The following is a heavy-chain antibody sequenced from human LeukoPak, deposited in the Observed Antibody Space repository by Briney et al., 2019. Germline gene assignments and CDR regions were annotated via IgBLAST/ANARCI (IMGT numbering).Heavy chain of an antibody. CDR1: GSTFSSYG. J-gene: IGHJ4*02. V-gene: IGHV3-30*02. D-gene: IGHD3-10*01. CDR2: IRNDGSIR. CDR3: AKGRAGMVRGVCDY. Sequence: GGTLRLSCAASGSTFSSYGMNWVRQAPGKGLEWVAFIRNDGSIRYYADSLKGRFTISRDNSKNTLYLQMSSLRVDDTAVYYCAKGRAGMVRGVCDYWGQGTLVTVSS.